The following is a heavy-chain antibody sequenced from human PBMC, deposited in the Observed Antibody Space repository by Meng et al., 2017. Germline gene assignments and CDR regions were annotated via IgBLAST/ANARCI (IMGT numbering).Heavy chain of an antibody. Sequence: GGPLRLSCAASGFTFSDYYMSWIRQAPGKGLEWVSYISSSGSTIYYADSVKGRFTISRDNAKNSLYLQMNSLRAEDTAVYYCARASPPPAGTKKSATYFDYWGQGTLVTVSS. CDR3: ARASPPPAGTKKSATYFDY. D-gene: IGHD6-13*01. CDR2: ISSSGSTI. J-gene: IGHJ4*02. V-gene: IGHV3-11*01. CDR1: GFTFSDYY.